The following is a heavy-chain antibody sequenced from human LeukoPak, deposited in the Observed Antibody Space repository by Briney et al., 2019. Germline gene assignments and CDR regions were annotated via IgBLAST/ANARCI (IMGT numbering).Heavy chain of an antibody. J-gene: IGHJ4*02. CDR1: GFTFTNYV. D-gene: IGHD6-19*01. CDR2: ISSNGGST. Sequence: PGGSLRLSCAASGFTFTNYVMSWVRQAPGKGLEWVSGISSNGGSTYYADSVKGRFTISRDKSKKTLYLQMNSLRAEDTAVYYCAKPKFTVAGSNYFDYWGQGTLVTVSS. V-gene: IGHV3-23*01. CDR3: AKPKFTVAGSNYFDY.